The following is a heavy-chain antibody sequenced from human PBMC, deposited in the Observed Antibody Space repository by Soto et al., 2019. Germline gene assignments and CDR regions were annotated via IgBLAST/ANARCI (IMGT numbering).Heavy chain of an antibody. Sequence: EVQLLESGGGLAQPGGSLRLSCAASTFTFFDDAMSWVRQAPGKGLEWVSSTTSSGYTTYYADSWKGRFTISKDNSKNTLYLQMNSLRAEDTAVYYCAKIVTAWFVFDLWGRGTLVTVSS. CDR2: TTSSGYTT. J-gene: IGHJ2*01. CDR1: TFTFFDDA. D-gene: IGHD3-10*01. CDR3: AKIVTAWFVFDL. V-gene: IGHV3-23*01.